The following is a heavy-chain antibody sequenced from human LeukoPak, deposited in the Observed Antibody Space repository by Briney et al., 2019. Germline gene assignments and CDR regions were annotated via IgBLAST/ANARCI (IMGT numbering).Heavy chain of an antibody. CDR1: GFSLYSSGVG. D-gene: IGHD1/OR15-1a*01. CDR2: IYWDDDK. CDR3: AHRRPGHLTGWDNSYFDN. Sequence: SGPTLVNPTQTLTLTCTFSGFSLYSSGVGVGWSRQPPVKALEWLAVIYWDDDKQYDPSLRSRITMSKDASKSQVFLVMSNMDPVDTATYYCAHRRPGHLTGWDNSYFDNWGPGTLVTVSS. V-gene: IGHV2-5*05. J-gene: IGHJ4*02.